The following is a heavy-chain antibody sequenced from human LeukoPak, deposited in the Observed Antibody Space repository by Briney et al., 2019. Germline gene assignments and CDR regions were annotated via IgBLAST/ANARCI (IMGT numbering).Heavy chain of an antibody. D-gene: IGHD3-22*01. V-gene: IGHV3-23*01. Sequence: PGGSLRLSCAASGFTFSSYAMSWVRQAPGKGLEWVSAISGSGGSTYYADSVKGRFTISRDNSKNTLYLQMNSLRAEDTAVYYCAKRGGRMGDSSGYCRYYYFDYWGQGTLVTVSS. J-gene: IGHJ4*02. CDR2: ISGSGGST. CDR1: GFTFSSYA. CDR3: AKRGGRMGDSSGYCRYYYFDY.